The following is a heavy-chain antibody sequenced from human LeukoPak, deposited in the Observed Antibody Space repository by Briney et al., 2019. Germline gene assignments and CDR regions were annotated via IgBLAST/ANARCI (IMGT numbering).Heavy chain of an antibody. V-gene: IGHV1-69*04. D-gene: IGHD1-1*01. CDR3: TRKERYSWGHDYSDY. CDR2: IIPLLGIA. J-gene: IGHJ4*02. CDR1: GGTFSSYA. Sequence: SVKVSCKASGGTFSSYAISWVRQGPGQGLEWMVRIIPLLGIANYAQKFQGRVSITADKSTSTAYMELSSLRSEDTAVYYCTRKERYSWGHDYSDYWGQGTLVTVSS.